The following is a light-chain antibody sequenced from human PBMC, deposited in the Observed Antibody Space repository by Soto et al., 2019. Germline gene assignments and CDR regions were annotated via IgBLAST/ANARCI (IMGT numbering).Light chain of an antibody. CDR1: SSDVGGYNY. J-gene: IGLJ2*01. Sequence: ALTQPASVSGSPGQSITISCTGTSSDVGGYNYVSWYQQHPGKAPKLMIYEVSNRPSGVSNRFSGSKSGNTASLTISGLQAEDEADYYCSSYTSSRTHVVFGGGTKVTVL. CDR2: EVS. CDR3: SSYTSSRTHVV. V-gene: IGLV2-14*01.